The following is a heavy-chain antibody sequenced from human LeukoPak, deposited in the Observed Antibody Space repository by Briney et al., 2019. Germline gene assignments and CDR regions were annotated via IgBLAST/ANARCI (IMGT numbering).Heavy chain of an antibody. Sequence: RTGGSLRLSCAASGFTFSSYSMNWVRQAPGKGLEWVSSISSSSSYIYYADSVKGRFTISRDNAKNSLYLQMNSLRAEDMAVYYCARADIVVVPAAFKGYYYYGMDVWGKGTTVTVSS. CDR3: ARADIVVVPAAFKGYYYYGMDV. V-gene: IGHV3-21*01. J-gene: IGHJ6*04. CDR1: GFTFSSYS. CDR2: ISSSSSYI. D-gene: IGHD2-2*01.